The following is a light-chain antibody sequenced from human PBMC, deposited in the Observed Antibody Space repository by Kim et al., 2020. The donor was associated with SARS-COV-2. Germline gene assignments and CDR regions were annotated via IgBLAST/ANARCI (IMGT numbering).Light chain of an antibody. CDR1: KLGDKY. V-gene: IGLV3-1*01. CDR3: QAWDTSSWV. J-gene: IGLJ3*02. Sequence: SVSPGQTASITCSGDKLGDKYACWYQQKAVQSPVVVIYQDNKRPSGIPERFSGSNSGNTATLTISGTQAMDEADYYCQAWDTSSWVFGGGTQLTVL. CDR2: QDN.